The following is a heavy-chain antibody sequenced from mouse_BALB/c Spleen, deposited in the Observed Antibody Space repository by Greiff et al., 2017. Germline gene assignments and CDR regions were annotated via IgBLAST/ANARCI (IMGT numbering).Heavy chain of an antibody. CDR3: VRDGNYFDY. J-gene: IGHJ2*01. CDR1: GFSLTSYD. D-gene: IGHD1-1*02. Sequence: VQLVESGPGLVAPSQSLSITCTVSGFSLTSYDISWIRQQPGKGLEWLGVIWTGGGTNYNSAFMSRLSISKDNSKSQVFLKMNSLQTDDTAIYYCVRDGNYFDYWGQGTTLTVSS. CDR2: IWTGGGT. V-gene: IGHV2-9-2*01.